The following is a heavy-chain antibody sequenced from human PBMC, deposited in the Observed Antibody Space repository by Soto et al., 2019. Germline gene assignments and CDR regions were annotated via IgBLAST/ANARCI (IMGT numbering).Heavy chain of an antibody. CDR1: GGSFSGYY. J-gene: IGHJ4*02. D-gene: IGHD3-16*02. CDR3: ARGVVYDYVWGSYRRPRHFDY. Sequence: SETLSLPCAVYGGSFSGYYWSWIRQPPGEGLEWIGEINHSGSTNYNPSLKSRVTISVDTSKNQFSLKLSSVTAADTAVYYCARGVVYDYVWGSYRRPRHFDYWGQGTLVTVSS. V-gene: IGHV4-34*01. CDR2: INHSGST.